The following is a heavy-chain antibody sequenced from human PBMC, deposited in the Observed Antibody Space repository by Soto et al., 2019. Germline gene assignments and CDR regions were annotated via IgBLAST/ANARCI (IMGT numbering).Heavy chain of an antibody. Sequence: ASVKVSCKASGYTFTSYAMHWVRQAPGQRLEWMGWINAGNGNTKYSQKFQGRVTITRDTSASTAYMELSSLRSEDTAVYYCARGPRGPTVTTSLYYYYMDVWGKGTTVTVSS. V-gene: IGHV1-3*01. CDR2: INAGNGNT. J-gene: IGHJ6*03. CDR1: GYTFTSYA. D-gene: IGHD4-17*01. CDR3: ARGPRGPTVTTSLYYYYMDV.